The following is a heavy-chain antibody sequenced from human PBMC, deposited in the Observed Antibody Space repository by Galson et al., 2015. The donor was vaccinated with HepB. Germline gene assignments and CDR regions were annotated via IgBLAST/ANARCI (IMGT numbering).Heavy chain of an antibody. V-gene: IGHV4-59*01. J-gene: IGHJ6*02. CDR1: GGSISSYY. CDR2: IYYSGST. CDR3: ARLRGTTTYYYYYYGMDV. D-gene: IGHD1-14*01. Sequence: ETLSLTCTVSGGSISSYYWSWIRQPPGKGLEWIGYIYYSGSTNYNPSLKSRVTISVDTSKNQFSLKLSSVTAADTAVYYCARLRGTTTYYYYYYGMDVWGQGTTVTVSS.